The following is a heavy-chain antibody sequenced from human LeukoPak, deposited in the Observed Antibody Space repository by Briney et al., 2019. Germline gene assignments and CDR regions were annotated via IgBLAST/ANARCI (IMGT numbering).Heavy chain of an antibody. Sequence: PSETLSLTCAVYGGSFSGYYWSWIRQPPGKGLEWIGEINHSGSTNYNPSLKSRVTISVDTSKNQFSLKLSSVTAADTAVYYCAREITMVRGVIRHKPEWFDPWGQGTLVTVSS. V-gene: IGHV4-34*01. J-gene: IGHJ5*02. CDR3: AREITMVRGVIRHKPEWFDP. CDR2: INHSGST. CDR1: GGSFSGYY. D-gene: IGHD3-10*01.